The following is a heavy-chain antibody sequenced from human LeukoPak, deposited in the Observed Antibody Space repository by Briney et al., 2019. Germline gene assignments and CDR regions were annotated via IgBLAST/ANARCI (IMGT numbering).Heavy chain of an antibody. CDR2: ISGSNGNT. CDR1: GYTFTSYG. D-gene: IGHD3-22*01. J-gene: IGHJ4*02. Sequence: ASVKVSCKASGYTFTSYGISWVRQAPGQGLEWMGWISGSNGNTNYAQKFQGRLTMTTDTSTTTAYMELRSLRSDDTTVYYCARDFFRGDSSGSLVGYWGQGTLVTVSS. V-gene: IGHV1-18*01. CDR3: ARDFFRGDSSGSLVGY.